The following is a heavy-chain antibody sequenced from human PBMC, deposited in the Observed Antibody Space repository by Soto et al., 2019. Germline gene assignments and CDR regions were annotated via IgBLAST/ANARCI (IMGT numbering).Heavy chain of an antibody. Sequence: QVQLVQSGAEVKKPRASVKVSCKSSGYTFISYDINWVRQDTGQGLEWMGWMNPNSGNTGYAQKFQGRVTMTRNTSISTAYMALSSLRSEDTAVYYCARGGEWFGAFEPWCQGTLVTVSS. CDR2: MNPNSGNT. J-gene: IGHJ5*02. CDR1: GYTFISYD. CDR3: ARGGEWFGAFEP. D-gene: IGHD3-10*01. V-gene: IGHV1-8*01.